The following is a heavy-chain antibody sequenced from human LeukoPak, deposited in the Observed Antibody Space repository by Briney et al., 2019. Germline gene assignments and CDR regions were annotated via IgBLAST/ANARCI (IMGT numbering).Heavy chain of an antibody. J-gene: IGHJ4*02. CDR2: ISYDGSNK. CDR1: GFTFSSYA. Sequence: GGSLRLSCAASGFTFSSYAMHWVRQAPGKGLEWVAVISYDGSNKYYADSVKGRFTISRDNSKNTLYLQMNSLRAEDTAVYYCAKEGPTNSYYDFWSGYSDYWGQGTLVTVSS. V-gene: IGHV3-30*04. CDR3: AKEGPTNSYYDFWSGYSDY. D-gene: IGHD3-3*01.